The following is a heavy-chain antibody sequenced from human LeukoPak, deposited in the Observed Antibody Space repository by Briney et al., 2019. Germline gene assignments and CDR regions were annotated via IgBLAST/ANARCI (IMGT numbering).Heavy chain of an antibody. D-gene: IGHD3-22*01. Sequence: GGSLRLSCAASGFTFDDYGMSWVRQAPGKGLEWVSGINWNCGSTGYADSVKGRFTISSDNAKNSLYLQMNSLRAEDTALYYCARGTAMMGLDYWGQGTLVTVSS. CDR2: INWNCGST. V-gene: IGHV3-20*04. CDR1: GFTFDDYG. J-gene: IGHJ4*02. CDR3: ARGTAMMGLDY.